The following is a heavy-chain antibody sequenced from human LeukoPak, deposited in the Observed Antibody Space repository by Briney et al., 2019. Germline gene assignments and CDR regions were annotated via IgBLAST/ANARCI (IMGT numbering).Heavy chain of an antibody. CDR1: GYTFTDYY. CDR3: ARTYYDFWSGYYLFDY. Sequence: ASVKVSCKASGYTFTDYYMHWVRQAPGQGLEWMGWINPNSGDTNYAQKLQGRVTMTTDTSTSTAYMELRSLRSDDTAVYYCARTYYDFWSGYYLFDYWGQGTLVTVSS. J-gene: IGHJ4*02. V-gene: IGHV1-2*02. CDR2: INPNSGDT. D-gene: IGHD3-3*01.